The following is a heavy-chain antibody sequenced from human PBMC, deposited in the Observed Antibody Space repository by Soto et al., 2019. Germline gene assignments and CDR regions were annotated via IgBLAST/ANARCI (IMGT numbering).Heavy chain of an antibody. CDR2: IKQDGSEK. V-gene: IGHV3-7*01. J-gene: IGHJ4*02. CDR1: GFTFSSYW. CDR3: ASGGGGMGATLDY. D-gene: IGHD1-26*01. Sequence: PGGSLRLSCAASGFTFSSYWMSWVRQAPGKGLEWVANIKQDGSEKYYVDSVKGRFTISRDNAKNSLYLQMNSLRAEDTAVYYCASGGGGMGATLDYWGQGTLVTVSS.